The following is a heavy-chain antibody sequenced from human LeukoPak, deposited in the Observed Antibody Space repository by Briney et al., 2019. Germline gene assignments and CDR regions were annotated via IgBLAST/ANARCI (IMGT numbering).Heavy chain of an antibody. V-gene: IGHV4-31*03. CDR2: IYYSGST. D-gene: IGHD6-13*01. Sequence: TASETLSLTCTVSGGSISSGGYYWSWIRQHPGKGLEWIGYIYYSGSTYYNPSLKSRVTISVDTSKNQFSLKLSSVTAADTAMYYCAREVGSWAYYFDYWGQGTLVTVSS. J-gene: IGHJ4*02. CDR1: GGSISSGGYY. CDR3: AREVGSWAYYFDY.